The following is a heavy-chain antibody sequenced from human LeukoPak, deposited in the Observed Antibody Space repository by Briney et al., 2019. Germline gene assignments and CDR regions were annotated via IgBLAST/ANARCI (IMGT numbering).Heavy chain of an antibody. D-gene: IGHD3-16*01. CDR3: AKDWGPMTQGEIGN. Sequence: QSGGSLRLSCAASGFTFSSYAMHWVRQAPGKGLEWVAVISYDGSNRFYPDSVKGRFTISRDNSKNTLYLQMNSLRVEDTAVYYCAKDWGPMTQGEIGNGGQGTLV. V-gene: IGHV3-30*18. CDR2: ISYDGSNR. CDR1: GFTFSSYA. J-gene: IGHJ4*02.